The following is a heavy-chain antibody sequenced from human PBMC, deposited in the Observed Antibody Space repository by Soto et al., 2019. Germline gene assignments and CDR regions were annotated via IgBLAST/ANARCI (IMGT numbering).Heavy chain of an antibody. CDR1: GFKFDDFA. V-gene: IGHV3-9*01. Sequence: EVQLVESGGGLVQPGRSLRLSCAASGFKFDDFAMHWVRQAPGKGLEWVAGVSWNSGNIGYADSVKGRFTISRDNAKNFLYLQMNSLRHDDTALYYCAKDRDPGETSDGGEYFDYWGQGTLVTVSS. CDR3: AKDRDPGETSDGGEYFDY. CDR2: VSWNSGNI. D-gene: IGHD3-16*01. J-gene: IGHJ4*02.